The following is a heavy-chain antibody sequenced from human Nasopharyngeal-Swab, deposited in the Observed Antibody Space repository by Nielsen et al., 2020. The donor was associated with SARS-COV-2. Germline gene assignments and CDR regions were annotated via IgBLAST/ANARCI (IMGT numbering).Heavy chain of an antibody. CDR3: ARGPSLLRFLEWHDY. Sequence: ASVKVSCKASGYTFTSYYMHWVRQAPGQGLEWMGWINPNSGGTNYAQKFQGRVTMTRDTSISTAYMELSRLRSDDTAVYYCARGPSLLRFLEWHDYWGQGTLVTVSS. CDR1: GYTFTSYY. CDR2: INPNSGGT. J-gene: IGHJ4*02. V-gene: IGHV1-2*02. D-gene: IGHD3-3*01.